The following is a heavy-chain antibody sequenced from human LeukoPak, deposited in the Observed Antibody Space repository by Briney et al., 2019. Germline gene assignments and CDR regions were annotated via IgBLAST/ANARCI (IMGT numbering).Heavy chain of an antibody. CDR2: IRNKAKSYST. V-gene: IGHV3-72*01. Sequence: GGSLRLSCAASGVTLSDHHMDWVRQAPGEGLERVGRIRNKAKSYSTQYAASVRGRFTISRDDSENSLFLQMNSLKTEDTAVYYCARDGGKDDHSAFDIRGQGTVVTVSS. D-gene: IGHD3-16*01. CDR1: GVTLSDHH. CDR3: ARDGGKDDHSAFDI. J-gene: IGHJ3*02.